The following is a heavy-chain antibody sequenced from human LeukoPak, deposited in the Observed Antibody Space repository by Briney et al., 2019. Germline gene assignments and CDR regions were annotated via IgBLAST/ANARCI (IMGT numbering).Heavy chain of an antibody. CDR2: ITNNGRST. CDR3: ASTYSYDSSGYYPFDY. CDR1: GFTFSRYA. V-gene: IGHV3-64D*06. J-gene: IGHJ4*02. D-gene: IGHD3-22*01. Sequence: GGSLRLSCSASGFTFSRYAMHWVRQPPGKGLEYVSAITNNGRSTYYADSVKGRFTFSRDNSKNTLYLQMSSLRAEDTAVYYCASTYSYDSSGYYPFDYWGQGTLVTVPS.